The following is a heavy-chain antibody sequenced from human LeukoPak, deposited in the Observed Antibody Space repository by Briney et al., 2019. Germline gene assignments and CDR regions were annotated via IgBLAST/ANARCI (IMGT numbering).Heavy chain of an antibody. CDR2: IYYSGST. Sequence: SETLSLTCTVSGGSISSSSYYWGWIRQPPGKGLEWIGSIYYSGSTYYNPSLKSRVTISVDTSKNQFSLKLSSVTAADTAVYYCARDSDGRLWFGGLRGSWFDPWGQGTLVTVSS. CDR1: GGSISSSSYY. D-gene: IGHD3-10*01. CDR3: ARDSDGRLWFGGLRGSWFDP. V-gene: IGHV4-39*07. J-gene: IGHJ5*02.